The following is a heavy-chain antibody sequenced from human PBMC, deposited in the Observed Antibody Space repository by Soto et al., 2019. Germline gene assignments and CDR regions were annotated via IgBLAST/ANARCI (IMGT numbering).Heavy chain of an antibody. D-gene: IGHD6-6*01. Sequence: GGSLSLFCAACRLTFPRYSTNWLLQTPGKGLEWVASITYSGSSTFYADSVKGRCTISRDNSKNTLYLQMNSLSADDAAVYSCAKEIHGSSFLLQYWCQGTRVTVS. CDR3: AKEIHGSSFLLQY. V-gene: IGHV3-23*01. CDR1: RLTFPRYS. CDR2: ITYSGSST. J-gene: IGHJ4*02.